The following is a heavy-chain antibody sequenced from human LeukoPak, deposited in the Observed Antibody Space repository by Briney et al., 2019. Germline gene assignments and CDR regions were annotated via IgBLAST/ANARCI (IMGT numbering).Heavy chain of an antibody. Sequence: ASVKVSCKASGYXFTGYYMHWVRQAPGQGLEWMGWINPNSGGTSYAQEFQGRVTMTRDTSIFTAYMELTSLRSDDTAVYYCARDSRGPHDYWGQGTLVTVSS. CDR3: ARDSRGPHDY. D-gene: IGHD1-26*01. CDR1: GYXFTGYY. J-gene: IGHJ4*02. CDR2: INPNSGGT. V-gene: IGHV1-2*02.